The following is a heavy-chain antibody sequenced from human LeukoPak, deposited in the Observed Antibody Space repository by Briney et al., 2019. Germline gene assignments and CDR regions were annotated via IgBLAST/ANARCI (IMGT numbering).Heavy chain of an antibody. D-gene: IGHD3-22*01. CDR2: ISSSSSTI. Sequence: GGSLRLSCAASGFTFSSYSMNWVRQAPGKGLEWVSYISSSSSTIYYADSVKGRFTISRDNAKNSLYLQMNSLRAEDTAVYYCARAGTYYYDSSGYCSHFDYWGQGTLVTVSS. J-gene: IGHJ4*02. CDR3: ARAGTYYYDSSGYCSHFDY. V-gene: IGHV3-48*04. CDR1: GFTFSSYS.